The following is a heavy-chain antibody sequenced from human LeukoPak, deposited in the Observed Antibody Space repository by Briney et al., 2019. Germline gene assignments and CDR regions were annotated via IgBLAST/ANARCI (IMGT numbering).Heavy chain of an antibody. CDR1: GGTFSSYA. Sequence: GASVKVSCKASGGTFSSYAISWVRQAPGQGLEWMGWISAYNGNTNYAQKLQGRVTMTTDTSTSTAYMELRSLRSDDTAVYYCARDRPYYYDSSGYLLLGYWGQGTLVTVSS. V-gene: IGHV1-18*01. CDR3: ARDRPYYYDSSGYLLLGY. D-gene: IGHD3-22*01. J-gene: IGHJ4*02. CDR2: ISAYNGNT.